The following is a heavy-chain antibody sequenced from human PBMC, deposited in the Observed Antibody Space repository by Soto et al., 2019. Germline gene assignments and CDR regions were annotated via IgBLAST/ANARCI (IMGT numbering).Heavy chain of an antibody. CDR1: GFTFDDYA. V-gene: IGHV3-9*01. CDR2: ISWNSGSI. Sequence: GGSLRLSCAASGFTFDDYAMHWVRQAPGKGLEWVSGISWNSGSIGYADSVKGRFTISRDNAKNSLYLQMNSLRAEDTALYYCAKVRSSGWYSFYYFDYWGQGTLVTVSS. J-gene: IGHJ4*02. CDR3: AKVRSSGWYSFYYFDY. D-gene: IGHD6-19*01.